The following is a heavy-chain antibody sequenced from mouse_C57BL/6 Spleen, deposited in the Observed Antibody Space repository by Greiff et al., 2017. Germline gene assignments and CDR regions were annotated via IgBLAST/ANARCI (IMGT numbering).Heavy chain of an antibody. D-gene: IGHD2-4*01. Sequence: QVQLKESGAELARPGASVKLSCKASGYTFTSYGISWVKQSTGQGLEWIGEIYPRSGNTYYNEKFKGKATLTADKSSSTAYMELRSLTSEDSAVYCCAREVYYDDDGNYFDYWGQGTTLTVSS. CDR2: IYPRSGNT. V-gene: IGHV1-81*01. J-gene: IGHJ2*01. CDR1: GYTFTSYG. CDR3: AREVYYDDDGNYFDY.